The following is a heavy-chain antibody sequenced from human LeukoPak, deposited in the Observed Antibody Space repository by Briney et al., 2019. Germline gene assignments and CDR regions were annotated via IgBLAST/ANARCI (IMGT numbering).Heavy chain of an antibody. CDR1: GFTFSTYS. D-gene: IGHD1-26*01. J-gene: IGHJ4*02. Sequence: GGSLRLSCAASGFTFSTYSMNWVRQAPGKGLESVSSISSSSTYIYYADSVKGRFTVSRDNAKNSLYLQMNSLRAEDTAVYYCARDYRRASGTYDYWGQGTLVTVSS. CDR3: ARDYRRASGTYDY. V-gene: IGHV3-21*01. CDR2: ISSSSTYI.